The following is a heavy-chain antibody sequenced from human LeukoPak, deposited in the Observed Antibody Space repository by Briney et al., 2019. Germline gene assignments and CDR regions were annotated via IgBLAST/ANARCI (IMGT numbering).Heavy chain of an antibody. CDR1: GFTVSSNH. D-gene: IGHD3-22*01. CDR3: ARVPRDYDSSGYYFDY. Sequence: GGSLRLSCAASGFTVSSNHMSWVRQAPGKGLEWVSVIYSGGSTYYADSVKGRFTISRDNSKNTLYLQMNSLRAEDTAVYYCARVPRDYDSSGYYFDYWGQGTLVTVSS. V-gene: IGHV3-66*01. J-gene: IGHJ4*02. CDR2: IYSGGST.